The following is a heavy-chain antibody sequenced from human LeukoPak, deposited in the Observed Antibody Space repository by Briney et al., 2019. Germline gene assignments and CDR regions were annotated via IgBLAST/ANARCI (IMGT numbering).Heavy chain of an antibody. CDR2: IFYTGSI. CDR1: GGSISNYY. Sequence: PSETLSLTCTVSGGSISNYYWSWIRQPPGKGLEWIGYIFYTGSINYNPSLRGRVTISVDTSKSQFSLRLSSVTAADTAVYYCARSVVTLYWYFDLWGRGTLVTVSS. J-gene: IGHJ2*01. D-gene: IGHD4-23*01. CDR3: ARSVVTLYWYFDL. V-gene: IGHV4-59*08.